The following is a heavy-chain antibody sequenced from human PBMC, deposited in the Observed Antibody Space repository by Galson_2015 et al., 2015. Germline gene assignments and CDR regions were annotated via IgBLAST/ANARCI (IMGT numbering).Heavy chain of an antibody. D-gene: IGHD3-10*01. CDR3: AREWAMVRGVISGYPAVWGMDV. Sequence: SLRLSCAASGFTFSSYGMHWVRQAPGKGLEWVAVIWYDGSNKYYADSVKGRFTISRDNSKNTLYLQMNSLRAEDTAVYYCAREWAMVRGVISGYPAVWGMDVWGQGTTVTVSS. V-gene: IGHV3-33*01. CDR1: GFTFSSYG. CDR2: IWYDGSNK. J-gene: IGHJ6*02.